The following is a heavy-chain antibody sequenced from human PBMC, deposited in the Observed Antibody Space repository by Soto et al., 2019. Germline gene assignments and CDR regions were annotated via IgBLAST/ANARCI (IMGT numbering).Heavy chain of an antibody. CDR1: GYTFTSYY. J-gene: IGHJ5*02. V-gene: IGHV1-46*01. CDR2: INPSGGST. CDR3: ALITVTTSWFDP. D-gene: IGHD4-4*01. Sequence: GASVKVSCKASGYTFTSYYMHWVRQAPGQGLEWMGIINPSGGSTSYAQKFQGRVTITRDTSASTAYMELSSLRSEDTAVYYCALITVTTSWFDPWGQGTLVTVSS.